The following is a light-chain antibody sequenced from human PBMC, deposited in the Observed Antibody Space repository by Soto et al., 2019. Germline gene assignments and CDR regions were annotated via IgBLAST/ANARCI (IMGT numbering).Light chain of an antibody. CDR2: EGN. CDR1: SNEVGSFYL. Sequence: QSALTQPASVSGSPGQSITISCSGTSNEVGSFYLVSWYQQNPGKAPELIIYEGNKRPSGVSNRFSGSNSGNTASLTISGLQAADEADYFCCSYARLSTPYVFGTGTKVIVL. CDR3: CSYARLSTPYV. V-gene: IGLV2-23*01. J-gene: IGLJ1*01.